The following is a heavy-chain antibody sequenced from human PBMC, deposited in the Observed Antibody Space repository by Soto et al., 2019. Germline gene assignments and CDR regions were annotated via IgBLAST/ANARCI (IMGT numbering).Heavy chain of an antibody. V-gene: IGHV4-4*02. CDR1: GGSISSSNW. J-gene: IGHJ6*02. CDR2: IYHSGST. Sequence: PSETLSLTCAVAGGSISSSNWWSWVRQPPGKGLEWIGEIYHSGSTNYNPSLKSRVTISVDKSKNQFSLKLSSVTAADTAVYYCARDTRYYYGSGRTYGMDVWGQGTTVTV. D-gene: IGHD3-10*01. CDR3: ARDTRYYYGSGRTYGMDV.